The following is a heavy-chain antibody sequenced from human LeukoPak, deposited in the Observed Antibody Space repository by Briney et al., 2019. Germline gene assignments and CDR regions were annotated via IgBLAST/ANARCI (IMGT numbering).Heavy chain of an antibody. CDR3: VIDIARDMIRGFAFFDY. D-gene: IGHD3-10*01. V-gene: IGHV3-23*01. J-gene: IGHJ4*02. CDR2: ISGSGMST. Sequence: GGSLRLSCAASGFTFGSYAMSWVRQAPGKGLEWVSAISGSGMSTYYGDSVKGRFNVSRDDSKNTLSLQMNSLRVEDTAVYYCVIDIARDMIRGFAFFDYWGQGTPVTVSS. CDR1: GFTFGSYA.